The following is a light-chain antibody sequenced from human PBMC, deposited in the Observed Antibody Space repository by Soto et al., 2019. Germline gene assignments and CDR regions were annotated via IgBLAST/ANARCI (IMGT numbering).Light chain of an antibody. CDR1: RSNIGAGYD. Sequence: QSVLTLPPSVSGAPGQRVTITCTGSRSNIGAGYDVHWYQQLPGTAPKLLIYANNNRPSGVPERFSGSKSGTSASLAITGLQAEDETDYYCQSYDSSLSGHVFGTGTKLTVL. CDR2: ANN. CDR3: QSYDSSLSGHV. J-gene: IGLJ1*01. V-gene: IGLV1-40*01.